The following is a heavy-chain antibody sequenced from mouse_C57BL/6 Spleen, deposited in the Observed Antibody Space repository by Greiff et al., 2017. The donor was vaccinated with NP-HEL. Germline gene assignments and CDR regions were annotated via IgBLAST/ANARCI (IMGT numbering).Heavy chain of an antibody. D-gene: IGHD2-3*01. J-gene: IGHJ3*01. CDR1: GFTFSNYW. V-gene: IGHV6-3*01. CDR3: TGYDGYAAWFAY. CDR2: IRLKSDNYAT. Sequence: EVQRVESGGGLVQPGGSMKLSCVASGFTFSNYWMNWVRQSPEKGLEWVAQIRLKSDNYATHYAESVKGRFTIARDDSKSSVYLQMNNLRAEDTGIYYCTGYDGYAAWFAYWGQGTLVTVSA.